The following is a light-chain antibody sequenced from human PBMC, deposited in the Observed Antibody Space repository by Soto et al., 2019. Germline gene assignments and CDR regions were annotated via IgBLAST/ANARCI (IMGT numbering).Light chain of an antibody. Sequence: EIVLTQSPATLSLSPGERATLSCRASQSVSSYLAWYQQKPGQAPRLLIYDASNRATGIPARFSGSGSGTDFTLTISSLQPEDFATYYCLQDYNYPRTFGQGTKVDIK. CDR1: QSVSSY. V-gene: IGKV3-11*01. CDR3: LQDYNYPRT. J-gene: IGKJ1*01. CDR2: DAS.